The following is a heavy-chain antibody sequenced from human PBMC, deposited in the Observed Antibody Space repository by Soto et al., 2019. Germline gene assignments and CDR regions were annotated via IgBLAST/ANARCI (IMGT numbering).Heavy chain of an antibody. V-gene: IGHV4-4*02. CDR1: GGSISSSNW. Sequence: SETLSLTCAVSGGSISSSNWWSWVRQPPGKGLEWIGEIYHSGSTNYNPSLKSRVTISVDKSKNQFSLKLSSVTAADTAVYYCARGGSYYNYYYGMDVWGQGTTVTVSS. D-gene: IGHD1-26*01. CDR2: IYHSGST. CDR3: ARGGSYYNYYYGMDV. J-gene: IGHJ6*02.